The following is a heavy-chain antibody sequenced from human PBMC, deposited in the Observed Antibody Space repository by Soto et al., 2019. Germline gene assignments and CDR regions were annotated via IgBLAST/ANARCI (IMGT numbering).Heavy chain of an antibody. V-gene: IGHV4-34*01. CDR3: ARGRDVVVVAARRHNWLDQ. Sequence: SEPLSLTCAVYGFSFIGYYLIFIRQPPGKLLEWIGEINHSGSTNYNPSLKSRVTISVDTSKNQFSLKLSSVTAADTAVYYCARGRDVVVVAARRHNWLDQRGQRHLVTVSS. CDR1: GFSFIGYY. CDR2: INHSGST. D-gene: IGHD2-15*01. J-gene: IGHJ5*02.